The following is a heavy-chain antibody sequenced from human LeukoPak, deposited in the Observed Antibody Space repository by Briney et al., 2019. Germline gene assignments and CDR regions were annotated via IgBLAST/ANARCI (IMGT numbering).Heavy chain of an antibody. Sequence: GGSLRLSCAASGFTVSSNSMSWVRQAQGKGLEWVSVIYSGGSTYYADSVKGRFTISRDTSKNTLSLQMNSLRAEDTAVYFCARARRLYDSSSYYYFDYWGQGTLVTVSS. J-gene: IGHJ4*02. CDR1: GFTVSSNS. CDR2: IYSGGST. CDR3: ARARRLYDSSSYYYFDY. D-gene: IGHD3-22*01. V-gene: IGHV3-53*01.